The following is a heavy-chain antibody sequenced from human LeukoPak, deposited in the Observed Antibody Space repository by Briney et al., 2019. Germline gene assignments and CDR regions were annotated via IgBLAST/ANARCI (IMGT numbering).Heavy chain of an antibody. CDR3: AKDKSGCSGASCYPNWYFDL. CDR1: GFTFSSYA. CDR2: ICGSGGST. J-gene: IGHJ2*01. D-gene: IGHD2-15*01. Sequence: GGSLRLSCAASGFTFSSYAVNWGRDAPGKGLEWGSAICGSGGSTYSADSVKGRFTISRDNSKNTLYLQMNSLRAEDTAVYYCAKDKSGCSGASCYPNWYFDLWGRGTLVTVSS. V-gene: IGHV3-23*01.